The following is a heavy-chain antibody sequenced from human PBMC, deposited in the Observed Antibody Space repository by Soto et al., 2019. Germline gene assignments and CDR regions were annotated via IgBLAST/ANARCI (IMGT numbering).Heavy chain of an antibody. Sequence: PGGSLRLSCAASGFTFSSYSIIWVRQAPGKGLEWVSAISGSGGSTYYADSVKGRFTISRDNSKNTLYLQMNSLRAEDTAVYYCAKDSGYCSSTSCYAPFDYWGQGTLVTVSS. CDR2: ISGSGGST. V-gene: IGHV3-23*01. CDR1: GFTFSSYS. J-gene: IGHJ4*02. D-gene: IGHD2-2*03. CDR3: AKDSGYCSSTSCYAPFDY.